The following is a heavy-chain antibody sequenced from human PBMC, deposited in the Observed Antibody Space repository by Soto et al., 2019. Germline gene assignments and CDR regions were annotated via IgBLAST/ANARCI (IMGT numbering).Heavy chain of an antibody. J-gene: IGHJ4*02. CDR3: ARGQWLVRRFDY. CDR1: GGSFSGYY. CDR2: INHSGST. D-gene: IGHD6-19*01. Sequence: QVQLQQWGAGLLKPSETLSLTCAVYGGSFSGYYWSWIRQPPGKGLEWIGEINHSGSTNYNPSLKSRVPISVDTSKNQFSLKLSSVTAADTAVYYCARGQWLVRRFDYWGQGTLVTVSS. V-gene: IGHV4-34*01.